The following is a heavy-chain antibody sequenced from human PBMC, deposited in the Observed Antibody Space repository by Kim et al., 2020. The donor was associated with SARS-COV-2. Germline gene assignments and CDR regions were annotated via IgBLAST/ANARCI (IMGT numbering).Heavy chain of an antibody. CDR3: AKDPGMVRGPPRFDP. J-gene: IGHJ5*02. V-gene: IGHV3-33*06. D-gene: IGHD3-10*01. Sequence: DSVKCRFTISRDNSKNTLYLQMNSLRAEDTAVYYCAKDPGMVRGPPRFDPWGQGTLVTVSS.